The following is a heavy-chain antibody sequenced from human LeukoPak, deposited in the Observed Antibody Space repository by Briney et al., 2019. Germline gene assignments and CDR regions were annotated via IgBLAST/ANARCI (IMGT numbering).Heavy chain of an antibody. CDR3: AKAEGYDILTGLDY. J-gene: IGHJ4*02. CDR2: VGASGGST. D-gene: IGHD3-9*01. Sequence: GGSLRLSCATSGFTFSSYAMSWVRQAPGKGLEWVSGVGASGGSTYYADSVKGRFTISRDNSKNTLYLQMNSLRTEDTAVYYCAKAEGYDILTGLDYWGQGTLVTVSS. V-gene: IGHV3-23*01. CDR1: GFTFSSYA.